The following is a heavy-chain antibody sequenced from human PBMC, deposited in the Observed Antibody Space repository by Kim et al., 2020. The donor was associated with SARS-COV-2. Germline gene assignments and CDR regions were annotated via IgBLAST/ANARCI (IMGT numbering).Heavy chain of an antibody. V-gene: IGHV3-15*01. CDR2: TQDGAT. D-gene: IGHD1-26*01. Sequence: TQDGATDYAAPVKGRFTISRDDSKNTLYLEMSSLKIEDTAVYYCTSTLGYWCQGTLVTVSS. CDR3: TSTLGY. J-gene: IGHJ4*02.